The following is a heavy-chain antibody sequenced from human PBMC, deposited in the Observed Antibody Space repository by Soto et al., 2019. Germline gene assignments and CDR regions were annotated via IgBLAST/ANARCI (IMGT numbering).Heavy chain of an antibody. V-gene: IGHV3-49*04. CDR1: GFTFGDYA. D-gene: IGHD3-9*01. J-gene: IGHJ4*02. CDR3: GRSFLTGLAY. Sequence: GGSLRLSCTASGFTFGDYAGNWVRQAPGKGLEWVGFIRSSGFGGSTAYAASGEGRFTISSNASKTITYLQMNTLQTVDIPVYYCGRSFLTGLAYWAQETRVPAS. CDR2: IRSSGFGGST.